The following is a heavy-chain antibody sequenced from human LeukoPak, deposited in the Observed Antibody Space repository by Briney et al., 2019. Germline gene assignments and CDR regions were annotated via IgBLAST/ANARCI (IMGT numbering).Heavy chain of an antibody. Sequence: PGGSLRLSCTASGFTFSGSAIHWVRQASGKGLEWVGRIRSKADNYATEYAASVKGRFIISRDDSKNTTFLQMNSLKTEDTAVYYCTRVTTVAASDFDYWGHGTEVTVPA. CDR2: IRSKADNYAT. J-gene: IGHJ4*01. D-gene: IGHD6-19*01. CDR1: GFTFSGSA. V-gene: IGHV3-73*01. CDR3: TRVTTVAASDFDY.